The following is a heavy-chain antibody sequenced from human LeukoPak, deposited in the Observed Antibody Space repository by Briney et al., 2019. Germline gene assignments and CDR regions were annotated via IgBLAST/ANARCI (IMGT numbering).Heavy chain of an antibody. J-gene: IGHJ4*02. V-gene: IGHV4-39*01. CDR3: AKLYVAGTQFDY. CDR1: GGSISSSSYY. Sequence: SETLSLTCTVSGGSISSSSYYWGWIRQPPGKGLEWIGSIYYSGSTYYNPSLKSRATISVDTSKNQFSLKLSSVTAADTAVYYCAKLYVAGTQFDYWGQGTLVTVSS. D-gene: IGHD6-19*01. CDR2: IYYSGST.